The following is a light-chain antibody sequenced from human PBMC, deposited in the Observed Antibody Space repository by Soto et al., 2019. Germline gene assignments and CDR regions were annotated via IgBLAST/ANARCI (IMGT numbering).Light chain of an antibody. CDR1: QSISSY. Sequence: DIQMTQSPASLSASVGDRVTITCRASQSISSYLNWYQQKPGKAPKLLIYAASSLQSGVPATFSGSGSGTDFTLTISSLQREDFATYYCQQSYSTPSITFGQGTRLETK. J-gene: IGKJ5*01. CDR2: AAS. CDR3: QQSYSTPSIT. V-gene: IGKV1-39*01.